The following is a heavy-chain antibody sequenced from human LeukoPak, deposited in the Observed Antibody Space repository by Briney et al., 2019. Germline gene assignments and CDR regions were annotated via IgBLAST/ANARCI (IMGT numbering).Heavy chain of an antibody. CDR2: IHYGGTT. Sequence: SETLSLTCTVSGGSIGSGYYWAWIRQPPGKGLEWIGSIHYGGTTHYNPSLQSRVTISADTSKNQFSLKLSSVTAADTAVYYCAKSGNWFDPWGQGTLVTVSS. J-gene: IGHJ5*02. CDR1: GGSIGSGYY. CDR3: AKSGNWFDP. V-gene: IGHV4-39*07. D-gene: IGHD6-25*01.